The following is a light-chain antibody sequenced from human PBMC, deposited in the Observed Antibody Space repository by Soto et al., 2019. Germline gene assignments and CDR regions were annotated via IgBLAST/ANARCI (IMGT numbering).Light chain of an antibody. CDR2: KAS. J-gene: IGKJ1*01. CDR1: QPIRFW. Sequence: EIQLTQSPSFMSASVGDRVTITCRASQPIRFWLAWYQQKPGKAPKILIYKASTLETGVPSRFSGSGSGTEFTLTISSLHPDDFATYYCQQYSSFSRTFGRGTKVDI. CDR3: QQYSSFSRT. V-gene: IGKV1-5*03.